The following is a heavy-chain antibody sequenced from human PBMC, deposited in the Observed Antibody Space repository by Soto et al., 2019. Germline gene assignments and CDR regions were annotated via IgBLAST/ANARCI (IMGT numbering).Heavy chain of an antibody. CDR2: MSPTGGYL. D-gene: IGHD4-17*01. CDR3: AIVLGRNNDSGDRVADY. V-gene: IGHV3-11*05. J-gene: IGHJ4*02. CDR1: GFRLSDYQ. Sequence: PGGSLRLSCAASGFRLSDYQMSWIRQAPGKGLEWVSYMSPTGGYLKYADSVKGRFTISRDNARNSLYLQMNSLRAEDSAVYYCAIVLGRNNDSGDRVADYWGQGALVTVSS.